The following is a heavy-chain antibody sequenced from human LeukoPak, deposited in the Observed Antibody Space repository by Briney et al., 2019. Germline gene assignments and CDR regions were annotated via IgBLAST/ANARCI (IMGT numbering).Heavy chain of an antibody. J-gene: IGHJ4*02. Sequence: ASVKVSCKASGYTFTSYDINWVRQATGQGLEWMGWMNPNGGNTGYAQKFQGRVTITRNTSISTAYMELSSLRSEDTAVYYCARGRQNDFWSGYSFDYWGQGTLVTVCS. D-gene: IGHD3-3*01. CDR1: GYTFTSYD. V-gene: IGHV1-8*03. CDR3: ARGRQNDFWSGYSFDY. CDR2: MNPNGGNT.